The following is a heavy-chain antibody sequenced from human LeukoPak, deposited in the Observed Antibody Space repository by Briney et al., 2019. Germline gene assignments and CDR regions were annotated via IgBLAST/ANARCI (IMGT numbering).Heavy chain of an antibody. J-gene: IGHJ4*02. CDR2: ISSSSSYI. CDR3: ARSSSAHWDY. D-gene: IGHD3-22*01. CDR1: GFTFSSYS. V-gene: IGHV3-21*01. Sequence: GGSPRLSCAASGFTFSSYSMNWVRQAPGKGLEWVSSISSSSSYIYYADSVKGRFTISRDNAKNSLYLQMNSLRAEDTAVYYCARSSSAHWDYWGQGTLVTVSS.